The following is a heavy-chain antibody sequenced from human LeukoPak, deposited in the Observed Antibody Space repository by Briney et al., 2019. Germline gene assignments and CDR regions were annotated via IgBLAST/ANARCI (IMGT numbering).Heavy chain of an antibody. CDR3: ATYCSGGSCGYGCDYYGMDV. CDR1: GFTVSSNY. Sequence: GGSLRLSCAASGFTVSSNYMSWVRQAPGKGLEWVSVIYSCGSTYYADSVKGRFTISRDNSKNTLYLQMNSLRAEDTAVYYCATYCSGGSCGYGCDYYGMDVWGQGSTVTVSS. V-gene: IGHV3-66*03. D-gene: IGHD2-15*01. J-gene: IGHJ6*02. CDR2: IYSCGST.